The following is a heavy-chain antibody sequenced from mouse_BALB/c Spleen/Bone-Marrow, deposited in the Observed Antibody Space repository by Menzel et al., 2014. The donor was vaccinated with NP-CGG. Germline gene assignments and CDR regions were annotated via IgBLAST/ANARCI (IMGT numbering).Heavy chain of an antibody. CDR3: ARFSCYGRFAY. J-gene: IGHJ3*01. CDR2: INPDSSTI. Sequence: EVKLMESGGGLVQPGGSLKLSCAASGFDFSSYWMSWVRQTPGKGLEWIGEINPDSSTINYTPSLKDKFIISRDNAKNTLYTQLIKVSSEASALYSFARFSCYGRFAYWGQGTLVTVSA. D-gene: IGHD2-12*01. CDR1: GFDFSSYW. V-gene: IGHV4-1*02.